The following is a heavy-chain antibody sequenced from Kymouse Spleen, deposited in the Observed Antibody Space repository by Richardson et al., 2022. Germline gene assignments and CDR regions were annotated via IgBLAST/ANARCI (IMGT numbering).Heavy chain of an antibody. CDR2: IYYSGST. Sequence: QLQLQESGPGLVKPSETLSLTCTVSGGSISSSSYYWGWIRQPPGKGLEWIGSIYYSGSTYYNPSLKSRVTISVDTSKNQFSLKLSSVTAADTAVYYCARGDNWNYGAFDIWGQGTMVTVSS. D-gene: IGHD1-7*01. CDR3: ARGDNWNYGAFDI. J-gene: IGHJ3*02. CDR1: GGSISSSSYY. V-gene: IGHV4-39*01.